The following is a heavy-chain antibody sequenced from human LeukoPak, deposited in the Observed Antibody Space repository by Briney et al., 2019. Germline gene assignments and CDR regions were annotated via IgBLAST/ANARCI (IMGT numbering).Heavy chain of an antibody. V-gene: IGHV3-48*03. D-gene: IGHD4-17*01. CDR2: ISGGGETV. Sequence: GGSLRLSCAASGVTFSSFEMNWVRQAPGKGLEWVSYISGGGETVYYTDSVKGRFIISRDNAKNSLYLQMNSLRAEDTALYYCARDGFGDYVTGWFDPWGQGTLVTVSS. J-gene: IGHJ5*02. CDR1: GVTFSSFE. CDR3: ARDGFGDYVTGWFDP.